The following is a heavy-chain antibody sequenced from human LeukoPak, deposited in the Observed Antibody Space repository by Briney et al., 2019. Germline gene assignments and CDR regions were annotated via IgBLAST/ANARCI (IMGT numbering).Heavy chain of an antibody. D-gene: IGHD4-17*01. J-gene: IGHJ5*02. CDR3: ARGAYGDCP. Sequence: PSEALSLTCTVPGGSISSGSYYWSWIRQPAGKGLEWIGRIYTSGSTNYNHSLKSRVTISVDTSKNQSSLELSSVTAADTAVYYCARGAYGDCPWGQGTLVTVSS. V-gene: IGHV4-61*02. CDR2: IYTSGST. CDR1: GGSISSGSYY.